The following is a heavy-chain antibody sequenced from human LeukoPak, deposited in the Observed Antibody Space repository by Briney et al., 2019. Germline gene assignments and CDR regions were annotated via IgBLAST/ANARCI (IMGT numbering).Heavy chain of an antibody. J-gene: IGHJ4*02. CDR3: AKGAHPLLGYYYDSSGYYYPDY. Sequence: GGSLRLSCAASGFTFSSYWMSWVRQAPGKGLEWVSAISGSGGSTYYADSVKGRFTISRDNSKNTLYLQMNSLRAEDTAVYYCAKGAHPLLGYYYDSSGYYYPDYWGQGTLVTVSS. CDR1: GFTFSSYW. D-gene: IGHD3-22*01. CDR2: ISGSGGST. V-gene: IGHV3-23*01.